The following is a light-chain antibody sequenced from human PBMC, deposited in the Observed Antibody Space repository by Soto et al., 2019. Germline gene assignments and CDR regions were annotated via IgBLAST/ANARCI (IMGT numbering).Light chain of an antibody. Sequence: DIQMTQSPSTLSASVGDRVTVTCRASQHISTWLAWYQQKPGKAPNLLIYKASSLESGVPSRFSGSGSGTEFTLTISSLQPDDVATYYCQQFNSYPMTFGGGTKVEIK. V-gene: IGKV1-5*03. CDR1: QHISTW. CDR3: QQFNSYPMT. J-gene: IGKJ4*01. CDR2: KAS.